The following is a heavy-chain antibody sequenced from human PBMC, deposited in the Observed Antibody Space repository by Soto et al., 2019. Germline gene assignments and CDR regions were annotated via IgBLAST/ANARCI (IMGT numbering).Heavy chain of an antibody. V-gene: IGHV1-18*01. D-gene: IGHD3-10*01. J-gene: IGHJ5*02. CDR3: ARALLLWFGELKYWFDP. CDR1: GYTFTSYG. CDR2: ISAYNGST. Sequence: ASVKVSCTASGYTFTSYGISWVRQAPGQGLEWMGWISAYNGSTNYAQKLQGRVTMTTDTSTSTAYMELRSLRSDDTAVYYCARALLLWFGELKYWFDPWGQGTLVTVSS.